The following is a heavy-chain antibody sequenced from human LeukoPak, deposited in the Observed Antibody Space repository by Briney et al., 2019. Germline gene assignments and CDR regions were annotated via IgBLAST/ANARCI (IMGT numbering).Heavy chain of an antibody. CDR3: ARESYCSSTSCYSDYYYYGMDV. Sequence: ASVKVSCKAXGYTFTSYGISWVRQAPGQGLEWMGWISAYNGNTNYAQKLQGRVTMTTDTSTSTAYMELRSLRSDDTAVYYCARESYCSSTSCYSDYYYYGMDVWGQGTTVTVSS. J-gene: IGHJ6*02. CDR1: GYTFTSYG. D-gene: IGHD2-2*01. V-gene: IGHV1-18*01. CDR2: ISAYNGNT.